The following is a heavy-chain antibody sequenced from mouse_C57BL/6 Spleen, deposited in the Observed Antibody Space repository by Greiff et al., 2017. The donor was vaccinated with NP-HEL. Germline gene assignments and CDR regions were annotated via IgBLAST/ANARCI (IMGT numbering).Heavy chain of an antibody. V-gene: IGHV5-17*01. CDR1: GFTFSDYG. J-gene: IGHJ2*01. Sequence: EVHLVESGGGLVKPGGSLKLSCAASGFTFSDYGMHWVRQAPEKGLEWVAYISSGSSTIYYADTVKGRFTISRDNAKNTLFLQMTSLRSEYTAMYYCARLYYYGSFDYWGQGTTLTVSS. CDR3: ARLYYYGSFDY. D-gene: IGHD1-1*01. CDR2: ISSGSSTI.